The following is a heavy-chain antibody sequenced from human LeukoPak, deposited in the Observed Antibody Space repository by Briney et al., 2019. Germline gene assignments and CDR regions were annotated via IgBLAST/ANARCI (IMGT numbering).Heavy chain of an antibody. CDR3: AKDLSQTIVTVTRCDY. CDR2: ISGSGGST. CDR1: GFTFSSYA. J-gene: IGHJ4*02. Sequence: GGSLRLSCAASGFTFSSYAMSWVRQAPGKGLEWVSAISGSGGSTYYADSVKGRFTLSRDNSKNTLYLQMNSLRAEDTAVYYCAKDLSQTIVTVTRCDYWGQGTLVTVSS. V-gene: IGHV3-23*01. D-gene: IGHD4-11*01.